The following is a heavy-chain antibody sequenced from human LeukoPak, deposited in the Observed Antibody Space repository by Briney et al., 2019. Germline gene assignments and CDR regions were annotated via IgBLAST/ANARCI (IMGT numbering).Heavy chain of an antibody. CDR1: GFTFSSYE. Sequence: PGGSLRLSCAASGFTFSSYEMNWVRQAPGKGLEWVSSISSSSSYIYYADSVKGRFTISRDNAKNSLYLQMNSLRAEDTAVYYCARAVYGFDAFDIWGQGTMVTVSS. CDR2: ISSSSSYI. CDR3: ARAVYGFDAFDI. V-gene: IGHV3-21*01. J-gene: IGHJ3*02. D-gene: IGHD4-17*01.